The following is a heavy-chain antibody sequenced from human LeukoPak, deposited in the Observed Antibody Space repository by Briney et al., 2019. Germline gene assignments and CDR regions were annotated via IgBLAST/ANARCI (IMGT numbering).Heavy chain of an antibody. CDR3: ARAAGLQWLFSDFDY. V-gene: IGHV1-24*01. CDR1: GYTLTELS. J-gene: IGHJ4*02. Sequence: ASVKVSCTVSGYTLTELSMHWVRQAPGKGLEWMGSFDPEDGETIYAQKFQGRVTMTEDTSTDTAYMELRSLRSDDTAVYYCARAAGLQWLFSDFDYWGQGTLVTVSS. D-gene: IGHD6-19*01. CDR2: FDPEDGET.